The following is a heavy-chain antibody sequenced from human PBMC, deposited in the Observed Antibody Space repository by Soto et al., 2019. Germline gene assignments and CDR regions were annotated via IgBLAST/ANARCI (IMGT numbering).Heavy chain of an antibody. CDR3: VSDRGYGHASVPYS. V-gene: IGHV3-30*03. D-gene: IGHD5-18*01. CDR1: GFTFTSYG. Sequence: QAHLVESGGGVVQPGRSLRISCAASGFTFTSYGMHWVRQAPGTRLGWVAVIAYDGGLQHYADSVKGRFTITRDNSKNMVLLQMNSLRAEDTAVYYCVSDRGYGHASVPYSWGQGTLFSVSS. J-gene: IGHJ4*02. CDR2: IAYDGGLQ.